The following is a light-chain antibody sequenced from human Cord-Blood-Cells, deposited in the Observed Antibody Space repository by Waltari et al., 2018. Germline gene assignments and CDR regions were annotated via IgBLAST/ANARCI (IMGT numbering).Light chain of an antibody. V-gene: IGKV1-5*01. CDR2: DAY. Sequence: DIQMTQSPSTLSASVGDRVIITCCASQSISSWLACDKQKPGKAPKLLIYDAYSLESVVPARFSGSGSGTEVTLTINSLQPDDFATYYCQHYNSYSLTFGPGTKVDIK. CDR1: QSISSW. CDR3: QHYNSYSLT. J-gene: IGKJ3*01.